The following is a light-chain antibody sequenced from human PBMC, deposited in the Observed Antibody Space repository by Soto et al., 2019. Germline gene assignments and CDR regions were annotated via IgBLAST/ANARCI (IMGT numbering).Light chain of an antibody. V-gene: IGKV3-20*01. CDR3: DQYGSSPLT. CDR2: GAS. CDR1: QSVSSSY. Sequence: IVLTQSPGTLSLSPGERATLSCRASQSVSSSYLAWYQQKPGQAPRLLVHGASTTATGIPDRFSGSRSGSDFTLTISRLEPEDFAVYYCDQYGSSPLTFGPGTKVDIK. J-gene: IGKJ3*01.